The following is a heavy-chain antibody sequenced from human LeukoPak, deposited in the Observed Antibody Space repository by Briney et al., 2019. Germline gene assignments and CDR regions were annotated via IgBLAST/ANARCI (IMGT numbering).Heavy chain of an antibody. CDR1: GYTFTSSH. D-gene: IGHD1-26*01. CDR2: INCGDGYT. Sequence: ASVRVSCKTSGYTFTSSHAHWVRQAPGQGLEWMGIINCGDGYTNYAQKFQGRVSVTADTSTSTLYMELSRLTTEDTAIYYCARDRGGSYSIDYWGQETLITVSS. CDR3: ARDRGGSYSIDY. V-gene: IGHV1-46*01. J-gene: IGHJ4*02.